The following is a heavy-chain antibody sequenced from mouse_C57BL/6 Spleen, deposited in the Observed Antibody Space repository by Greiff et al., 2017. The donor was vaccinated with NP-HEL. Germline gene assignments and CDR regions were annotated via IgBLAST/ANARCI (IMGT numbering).Heavy chain of an antibody. Sequence: QVQLKQSGPGLVQPSQSLSITCTVSGFSLTSYGVHWVRQSPGKGLEWLGVIWSGGGTDYNAAFISRLRLSKDNSKRQVFFKINSLQADDTAIYYSATAYYYYFDYWGQGTTLTVSS. CDR3: ATAYYYYFDY. CDR1: GFSLTSYG. J-gene: IGHJ2*01. CDR2: IWSGGGT. D-gene: IGHD2-10*01. V-gene: IGHV2-2*01.